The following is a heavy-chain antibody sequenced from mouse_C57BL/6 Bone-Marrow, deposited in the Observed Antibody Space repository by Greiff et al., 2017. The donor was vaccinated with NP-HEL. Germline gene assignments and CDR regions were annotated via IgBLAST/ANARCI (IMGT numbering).Heavy chain of an antibody. J-gene: IGHJ3*01. Sequence: VQLQQSGAELVKPGASVKISCKASGYEFSNYWMNWVRQRPGKGLEWVGQICPGDGYTNYHGKFKDKATLTADKSSSTAYMQHSRVTAEDSAVYFCARGAYWGQGTLVTVSA. CDR1: GYEFSNYW. CDR2: ICPGDGYT. V-gene: IGHV1-80*01. CDR3: ARGAY.